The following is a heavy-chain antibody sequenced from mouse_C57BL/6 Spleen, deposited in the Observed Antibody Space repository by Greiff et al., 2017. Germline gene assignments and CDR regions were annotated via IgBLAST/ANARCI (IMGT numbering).Heavy chain of an antibody. CDR2: INPGSGGT. J-gene: IGHJ2*01. CDR1: GYAFTNYL. Sequence: QVQLQQSGAELVRPGTSVKVSCKASGYAFTNYLIEWVKQRPGQGLEWIGVINPGSGGTNYNEKFKGKATLTADKSSSTAYMQLSSLTSEDSAVYFCARSEGNYLDYWGQGTTLTVSS. V-gene: IGHV1-54*01. CDR3: ARSEGNYLDY.